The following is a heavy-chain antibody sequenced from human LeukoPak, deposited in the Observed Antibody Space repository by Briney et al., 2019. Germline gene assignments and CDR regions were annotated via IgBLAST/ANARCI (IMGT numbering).Heavy chain of an antibody. CDR3: AKEGYSSSWNADFDY. D-gene: IGHD6-13*01. Sequence: GGSLRLSCAASGFTFSSYATSWVRQAPGKGLEWVSAISGNGRTTYYTESVKGRLNISRDNSKNTLYLQMNSLRAEDTAVYYCAKEGYSSSWNADFDYWGQGTLVTVSS. V-gene: IGHV3-23*01. CDR1: GFTFSSYA. CDR2: ISGNGRTT. J-gene: IGHJ4*02.